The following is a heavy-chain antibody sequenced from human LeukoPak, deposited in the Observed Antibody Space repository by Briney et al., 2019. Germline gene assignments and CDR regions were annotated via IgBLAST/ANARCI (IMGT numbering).Heavy chain of an antibody. CDR2: IVVGSGNT. CDR3: AADGGHYYGMDV. J-gene: IGHJ6*02. V-gene: IGHV1-58*02. D-gene: IGHD3-16*01. Sequence: ASVKVSCKASGFTFTSSAMQWVRQARGHRLEWIGWIVVGSGNTNYAQKFQERVTITRDMSTSTAYMELSSLRSEDTAVYYCAADGGHYYGMDVWGQGTTVTVSS. CDR1: GFTFTSSA.